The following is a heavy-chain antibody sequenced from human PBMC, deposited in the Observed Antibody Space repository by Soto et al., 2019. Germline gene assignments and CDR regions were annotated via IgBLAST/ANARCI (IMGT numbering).Heavy chain of an antibody. CDR2: ISYDGSNK. D-gene: IGHD6-19*01. V-gene: IGHV3-30*18. Sequence: QVQLVESGGGVVQPGRSLRLSCAASGFTFSSYGMHWVRQAPGKGLEWVAVISYDGSNKYYADSVKGRFTISRDNSKNTLYLQMNSLRAEDTAVYYCAKGGYSSGWYGDYWGQGTLVTVSS. CDR1: GFTFSSYG. CDR3: AKGGYSSGWYGDY. J-gene: IGHJ4*02.